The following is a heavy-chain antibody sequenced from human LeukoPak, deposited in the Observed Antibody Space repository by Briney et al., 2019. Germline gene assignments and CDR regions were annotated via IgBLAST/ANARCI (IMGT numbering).Heavy chain of an antibody. V-gene: IGHV3-23*01. CDR1: RFSFNSYV. D-gene: IGHD5-18*01. CDR3: AKVSGRIQIWPQPFGDGMDV. CDR2: ISATGDNT. J-gene: IGHJ6*02. Sequence: GGSLRLSCAASRFSFNSYVMSWVRQAPGKGLECVSGISATGDNTYYADSVKGRFTISRDNSENTLYLQMNSLRVEDTAVYYCAKVSGRIQIWPQPFGDGMDVWGQGTTVTVSS.